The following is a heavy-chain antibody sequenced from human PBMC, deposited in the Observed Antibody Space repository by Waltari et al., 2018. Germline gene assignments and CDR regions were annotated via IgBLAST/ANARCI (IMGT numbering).Heavy chain of an antibody. CDR2: ISYNGAT. CDR1: GGSITSTKHY. D-gene: IGHD1-26*01. V-gene: IGHV4-39*01. Sequence: QLQLQESGPGLVKPSETLSLTCSVSGGSITSTKHYWGWIRQPPGQGLEWIGTISYNGATYNSPSLRGRVTVTRNTSMNLLSLKLGSVTAADTAVYYCATYSGASIGTAAFDVWGQGTMVTVSS. J-gene: IGHJ3*01. CDR3: ATYSGASIGTAAFDV.